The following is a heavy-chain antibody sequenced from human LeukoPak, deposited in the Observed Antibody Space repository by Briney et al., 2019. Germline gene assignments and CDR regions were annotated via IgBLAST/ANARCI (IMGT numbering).Heavy chain of an antibody. CDR1: VGSISSGSYY. CDR3: AGGAREINYCSGGSCYPYSFNYFDY. J-gene: IGHJ4*02. Sequence: SETLSLTCTVSVGSISSGSYYWSWIRQPAGKGLEWIGRIYTSGSTNYNPSLKSRVTISVDTSKNQFSLKLSSVTAADTAVYYCAGGAREINYCSGGSCYPYSFNYFDYWGQGTLVTVSS. D-gene: IGHD2-15*01. V-gene: IGHV4-61*02. CDR2: IYTSGST.